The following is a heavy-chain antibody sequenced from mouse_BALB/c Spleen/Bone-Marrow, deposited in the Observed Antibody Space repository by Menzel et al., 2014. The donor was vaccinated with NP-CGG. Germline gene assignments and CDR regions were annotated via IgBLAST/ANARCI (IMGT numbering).Heavy chain of an antibody. Sequence: EAQLQQSGAELVKPGASVKLSCTVSGFNIKDTFMHWVKQRPEQGLEWIGRIDPANGNTKYDPKFQGKATITADTSSNTAYLHLTSLTSEDTAVYYCTRGEDYWGQGTTLAVSS. CDR3: TRGEDY. CDR1: GFNIKDTF. V-gene: IGHV14-3*02. J-gene: IGHJ2*01. CDR2: IDPANGNT.